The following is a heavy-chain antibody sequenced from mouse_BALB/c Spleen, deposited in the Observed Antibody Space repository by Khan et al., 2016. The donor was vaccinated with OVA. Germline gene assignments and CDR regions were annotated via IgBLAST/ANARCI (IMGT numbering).Heavy chain of an antibody. CDR3: ARSNYYGSSLDAVDY. Sequence: DLVKPGASVKLSCRASGYTFTSYWINWIKQRPGQGLEWVGHIGPGSGNTYYNEIFKGKATLTVDTSSSTAYIQLSSLSSEDSAVYFCARSNYYGSSLDAVDYWGQGTSVTVSS. CDR1: GYTFTSYW. CDR2: IGPGSGNT. V-gene: IGHV1S41*01. J-gene: IGHJ4*01. D-gene: IGHD1-1*01.